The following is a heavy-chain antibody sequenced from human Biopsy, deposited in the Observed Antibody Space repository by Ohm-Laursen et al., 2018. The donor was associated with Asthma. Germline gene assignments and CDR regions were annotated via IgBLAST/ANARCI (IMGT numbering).Heavy chain of an antibody. J-gene: IGHJ4*02. Sequence: SDTLSLTCTVSGVSIRSYYWTWIRQPPGKGLEWIGNIHYSGSTYSNPSLKSRVTISVDTYKKQISLRLSSVFAADTVVYYFAGFCSGGNCPDHWGQGTLVTVAS. CDR3: AGFCSGGNCPDH. CDR1: GVSIRSYY. V-gene: IGHV4-59*01. D-gene: IGHD2-15*01. CDR2: IHYSGST.